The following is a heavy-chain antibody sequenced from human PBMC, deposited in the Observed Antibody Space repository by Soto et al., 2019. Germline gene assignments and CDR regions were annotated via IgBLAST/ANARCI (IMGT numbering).Heavy chain of an antibody. V-gene: IGHV3-30*18. Sequence: GGSLRLSCAASGFTFSSYGMHWVRQAPGKGLEWVAVISYDGSNKYYADSVKGRFTISRDNSKNTLYLQMNSLRAEDTAVYYCAKSEWSVPPFYYYYYMDVWGKGTTVTVSS. CDR1: GFTFSSYG. J-gene: IGHJ6*03. CDR3: AKSEWSVPPFYYYYYMDV. D-gene: IGHD3-3*01. CDR2: ISYDGSNK.